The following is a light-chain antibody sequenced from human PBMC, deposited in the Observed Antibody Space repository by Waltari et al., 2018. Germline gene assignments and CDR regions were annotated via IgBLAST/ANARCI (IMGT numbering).Light chain of an antibody. V-gene: IGKV1-39*01. CDR3: QQSFSTPLT. CDR2: AAS. Sequence: DIQMTQSPSSLSASLGDSVTITCRASQSISSYLNWYQQKPGVAPKFLIYAASSLRNGVPSRFSGSGSGTDFSLTISSLQPEDFATYYCQQSFSTPLTFGGGTKVEIK. CDR1: QSISSY. J-gene: IGKJ4*01.